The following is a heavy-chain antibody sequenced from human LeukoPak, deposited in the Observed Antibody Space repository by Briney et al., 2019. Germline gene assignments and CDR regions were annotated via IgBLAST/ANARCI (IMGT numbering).Heavy chain of an antibody. CDR3: ARAGVLYYDFWSGYYTSAFDI. J-gene: IGHJ3*02. Sequence: SETLSLPCAVYGGSFRGYYWSWIRQPPEKGLEWIGEINHSGSTNYNPSLKSRVTISVDTSKNQFSLKLSSVTAADTAVYYCARAGVLYYDFWSGYYTSAFDIWGQGTMVTVSS. D-gene: IGHD3-3*01. V-gene: IGHV4-34*01. CDR2: INHSGST. CDR1: GGSFRGYY.